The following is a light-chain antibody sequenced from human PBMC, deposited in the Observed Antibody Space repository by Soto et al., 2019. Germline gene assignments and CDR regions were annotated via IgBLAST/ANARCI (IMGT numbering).Light chain of an antibody. J-gene: IGKJ1*01. V-gene: IGKV3-11*01. CDR3: QQRSNWLWT. CDR2: DAS. Sequence: EIVLTQSPATLSLSPGERATLSCRASQSVRRYLAWYQQKPGQAPRLLIYDASSRATDIPARFSGSGSGTDFSITIRSLEPEDFAVYYCQQRSNWLWTFGQGTKVEIK. CDR1: QSVRRY.